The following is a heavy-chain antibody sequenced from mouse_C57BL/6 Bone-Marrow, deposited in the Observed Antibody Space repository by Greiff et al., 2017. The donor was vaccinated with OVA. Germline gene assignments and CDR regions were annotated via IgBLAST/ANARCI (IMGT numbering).Heavy chain of an antibody. V-gene: IGHV1-69*01. D-gene: IGHD2-2*01. CDR3: AREGIWFYFDY. CDR1: GYTFTSYW. Sequence: QVQLQQPGAELVMPGASVKLSCKASGYTFTSYWMHWVKQRPGQGLEWIGEIDPSDSYTNYNQKFKGKFTLTVDKSSSTAYMQLSSLTSEDSAVYYCAREGIWFYFDYWGQGTTLTVSA. CDR2: IDPSDSYT. J-gene: IGHJ2*01.